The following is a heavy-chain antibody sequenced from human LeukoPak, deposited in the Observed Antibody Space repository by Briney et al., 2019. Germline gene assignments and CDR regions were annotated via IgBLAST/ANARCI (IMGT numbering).Heavy chain of an antibody. D-gene: IGHD2-21*01. CDR3: ARVIQSQFDY. V-gene: IGHV4-39*07. J-gene: IGHJ4*02. CDR2: IYYSGST. Sequence: SETLSLTCTVSGGSISSSSYYWGWIRQPPGKGLEWIGSIYYSGSTYYNPSLKSRVTISVDTTKNQFSLNLSSVTAADTAVYYCARVIQSQFDYWGQGTLVTVSS. CDR1: GGSISSSSYY.